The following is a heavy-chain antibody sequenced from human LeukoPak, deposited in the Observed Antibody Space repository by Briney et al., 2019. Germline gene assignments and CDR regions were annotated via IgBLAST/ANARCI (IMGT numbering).Heavy chain of an antibody. D-gene: IGHD3-10*01. Sequence: ASVNVSCKASGYTFTGYYIHWVRQAPGQGLEWLGWINPNSGGTNYAQKFQGRVTMTRDTSTSTVYMELSSLRSEDTAVYYCAREDYYGSGDTSYWGQGTLVTVSS. CDR1: GYTFTGYY. CDR3: AREDYYGSGDTSY. V-gene: IGHV1-2*02. J-gene: IGHJ4*02. CDR2: INPNSGGT.